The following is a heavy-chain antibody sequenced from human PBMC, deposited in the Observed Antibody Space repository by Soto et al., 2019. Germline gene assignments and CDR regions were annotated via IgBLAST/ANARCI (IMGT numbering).Heavy chain of an antibody. CDR2: ISSSSSYI. CDR1: GFTFSSYS. Sequence: PGGSLRLSCAASGFTFSSYSMNWVRQAPGKGLEWVSSISSSSSYIYYADSVKGRFTISRDNAKNSLYLQMNSLRAEDTAVYYCARAKIAAAGNAFDIWGQGTMVTVSS. V-gene: IGHV3-21*01. D-gene: IGHD6-13*01. CDR3: ARAKIAAAGNAFDI. J-gene: IGHJ3*02.